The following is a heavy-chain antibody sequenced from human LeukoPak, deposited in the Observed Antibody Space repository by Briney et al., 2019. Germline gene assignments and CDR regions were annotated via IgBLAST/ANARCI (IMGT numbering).Heavy chain of an antibody. CDR3: AKTHSSSWRDYFDY. V-gene: IGHV3-33*06. D-gene: IGHD6-13*01. CDR2: IWYDGSNK. CDR1: GFTFSSYG. Sequence: GGSLRLSCAASGFTFSSYGMHWVRQAPGKGLEWVAVIWYDGSNKYYADSVKGRFTISRDNSKNTLYLQMSSLRAEDTAVYYCAKTHSSSWRDYFDYWGQGTLVTVSS. J-gene: IGHJ4*02.